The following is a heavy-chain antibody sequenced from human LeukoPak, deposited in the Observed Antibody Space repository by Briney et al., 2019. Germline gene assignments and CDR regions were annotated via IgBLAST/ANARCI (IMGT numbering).Heavy chain of an antibody. J-gene: IGHJ5*02. Sequence: SETLSLTCTVSGGSISSYYWSWIRQPPGKALEWIGYIYYSGDTAYNPSLRSRVTMSVDTSKNQFSLKLSSVTAADTAVYYCARVRSSPNWFDPWGQGTLVTVSS. CDR1: GGSISSYY. CDR2: IYYSGDT. CDR3: ARVRSSPNWFDP. V-gene: IGHV4-59*08. D-gene: IGHD6-13*01.